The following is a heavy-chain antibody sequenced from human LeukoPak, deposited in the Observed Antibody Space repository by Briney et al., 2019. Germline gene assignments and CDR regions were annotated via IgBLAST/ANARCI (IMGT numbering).Heavy chain of an antibody. Sequence: GGSLRLSCAASGFTVSSNYMSWVRQAPGKGLEWVSVIYSAGSTYYADSVKGRFTISRDNSKNTLYLQMNSLRAEDTAVYYCARGGSYYYDSSGYYHDYWGQGTLVTVSS. CDR2: IYSAGST. V-gene: IGHV3-66*01. D-gene: IGHD3-22*01. CDR1: GFTVSSNY. J-gene: IGHJ4*02. CDR3: ARGGSYYYDSSGYYHDY.